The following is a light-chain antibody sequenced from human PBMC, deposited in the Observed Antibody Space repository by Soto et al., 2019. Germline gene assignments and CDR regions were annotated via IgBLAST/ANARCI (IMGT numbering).Light chain of an antibody. CDR1: DSISTW. CDR3: QHYTSYSRT. V-gene: IGKV1-5*03. J-gene: IGKJ1*01. CDR2: KAS. Sequence: IHMTHSPSSLSASVGDRVTITFRASDSISTWLAWFQQRPGKAPKLLIYKASTLESGVPPRFSGRGSGREFTLTISSLEPDDFATYYCQHYTSYSRTFGQGTKVDIK.